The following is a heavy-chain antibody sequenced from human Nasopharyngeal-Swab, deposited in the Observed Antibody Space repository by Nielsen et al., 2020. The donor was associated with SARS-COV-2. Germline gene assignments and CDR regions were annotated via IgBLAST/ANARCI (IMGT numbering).Heavy chain of an antibody. CDR3: ARLGGYYYYGMDV. V-gene: IGHV1-69*01. J-gene: IGHJ6*02. CDR2: IIPIFGTA. Sequence: SVKVSCKASGYTFTSYALHWVRHAPGQGLEWMGGIIPIFGTANYAQKFQGRVTITADESTSTAYMELSSLRSEDTAVYYCARLGGYYYYGMDVWGQGTTVTVSS. CDR1: GYTFTSYA. D-gene: IGHD3-16*01.